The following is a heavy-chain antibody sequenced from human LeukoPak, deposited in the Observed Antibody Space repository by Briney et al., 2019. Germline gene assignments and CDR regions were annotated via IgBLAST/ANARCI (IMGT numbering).Heavy chain of an antibody. Sequence: GGALRLSCAAPGFTFRSHAMRWGRQAPGKGLEGGAAISGSGGGTYYADSVKVRFTISRDNSKNTLYLQMNSLRAEDTAVYYCAKSTTEYSSSSVSSSPYYFDYWGQGTLVTVSS. CDR1: GFTFRSHA. CDR3: AKSTTEYSSSSVSSSPYYFDY. J-gene: IGHJ4*02. CDR2: ISGSGGGT. V-gene: IGHV3-23*01. D-gene: IGHD6-6*01.